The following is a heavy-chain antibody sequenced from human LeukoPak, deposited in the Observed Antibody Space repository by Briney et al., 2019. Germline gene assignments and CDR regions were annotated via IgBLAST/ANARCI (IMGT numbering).Heavy chain of an antibody. CDR1: GFTFSSYW. J-gene: IGHJ5*02. D-gene: IGHD1-26*01. Sequence: GGSLRLSRAASGFTFSSYWMHWVRQAPGKGLVWVSRINTDGSSTTYADSVRGRFTISRDNAKNTLFLQMNSLRAEDTAVYYCASADSGSYYFDPWGQGTLVTVSS. V-gene: IGHV3-74*01. CDR3: ASADSGSYYFDP. CDR2: INTDGSST.